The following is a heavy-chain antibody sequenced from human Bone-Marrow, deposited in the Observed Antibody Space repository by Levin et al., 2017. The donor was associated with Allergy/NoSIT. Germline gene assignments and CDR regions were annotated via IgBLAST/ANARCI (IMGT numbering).Heavy chain of an antibody. V-gene: IGHV3-9*01. CDR1: GFKFSEFA. Sequence: LSLTCAASGFKFSEFAIHWVRQAPGKGLEWVSGISWGGDSLGYADSVEGRFTISRDNAKNSLYLQLNSLRVEDTALYYCVKGISGSYSSGYFDSWGLGTLVTVSS. CDR2: ISWGGDSL. CDR3: VKGISGSYSSGYFDS. D-gene: IGHD1-26*01. J-gene: IGHJ4*02.